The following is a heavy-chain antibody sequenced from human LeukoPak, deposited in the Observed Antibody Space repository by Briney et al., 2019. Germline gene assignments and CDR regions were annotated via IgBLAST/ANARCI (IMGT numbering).Heavy chain of an antibody. CDR1: GYTFTGYY. V-gene: IGHV1-46*01. CDR3: ARDGVSSDYYYYMDV. D-gene: IGHD6-6*01. J-gene: IGHJ6*03. CDR2: INPSGGST. Sequence: ASVKVSCKASGYTFTGYYMHWVRQAPGQGLEWMGIINPSGGSTSYAQKFQGRVTMTRDMSTSTVYMELSSLRSEDTAVYYCARDGVSSDYYYYMDVWGKGTTVTVSS.